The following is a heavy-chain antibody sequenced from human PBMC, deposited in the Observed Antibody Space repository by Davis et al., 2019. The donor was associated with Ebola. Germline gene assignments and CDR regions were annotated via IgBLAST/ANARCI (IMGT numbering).Heavy chain of an antibody. Sequence: MPSETLSLTCTVPGGSISSSSYYWGWIRQPPGKGLEWIGSIYYSGSTYYNPSLKSRVTISVDTSKNQFSLKLSSVTAADTAVYYCARLSIFYCSSTSCSPIDYWGQGTLVTVSS. J-gene: IGHJ4*02. CDR3: ARLSIFYCSSTSCSPIDY. CDR2: IYYSGST. CDR1: GGSISSSSYY. V-gene: IGHV4-39*01. D-gene: IGHD2-2*01.